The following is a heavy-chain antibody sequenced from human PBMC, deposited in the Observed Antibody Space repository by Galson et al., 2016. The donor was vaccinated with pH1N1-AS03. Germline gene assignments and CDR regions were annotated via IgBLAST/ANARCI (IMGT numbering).Heavy chain of an antibody. CDR1: GGTFSSYA. CDR2: IIAMFGTA. D-gene: IGHD3-3*01. Sequence: SVKVSCKASGGTFSSYAISWVRQAPGQGLEWMGGIIAMFGTANYAQKVQGRVTITADKSTSTDYMELSSLRSEDTAVYYCARDANYDFWSGHDAFDIWGQGTMVTVSS. CDR3: ARDANYDFWSGHDAFDI. J-gene: IGHJ3*02. V-gene: IGHV1-69*06.